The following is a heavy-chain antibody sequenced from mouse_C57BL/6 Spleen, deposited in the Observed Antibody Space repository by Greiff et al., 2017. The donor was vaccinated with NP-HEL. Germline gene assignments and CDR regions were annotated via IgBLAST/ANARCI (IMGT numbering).Heavy chain of an antibody. D-gene: IGHD1-1*01. J-gene: IGHJ4*01. CDR3: ARRATVVDYYAMDY. CDR1: GYTFTSYW. V-gene: IGHV1-69*01. CDR2: IDPSDSYT. Sequence: QVQLQQPGAELVMPGASVKLSCKASGYTFTSYWMHWVKQRPGQGLEWIGEIDPSDSYTNYNQKFKGKATLTVDKSSSTAYMQLSSLTSEDSSVYYCARRATVVDYYAMDYWGQGTSVTVSS.